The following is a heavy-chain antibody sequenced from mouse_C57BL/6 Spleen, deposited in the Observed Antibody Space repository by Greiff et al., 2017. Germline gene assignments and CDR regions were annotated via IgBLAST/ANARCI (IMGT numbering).Heavy chain of an antibody. Sequence: QVQLQQSGAELVRPGASVTLSCKASGYTFTDYEMHWVKQTPVHGLEWIGAIDPETGGTAYNQKFKGKAILTADKSSSTAYMELRSLTSEDSAVYYCTRGGNQAWFAYWGQGTLVTVSA. CDR2: IDPETGGT. CDR1: GYTFTDYE. J-gene: IGHJ3*01. CDR3: TRGGNQAWFAY. V-gene: IGHV1-15*01.